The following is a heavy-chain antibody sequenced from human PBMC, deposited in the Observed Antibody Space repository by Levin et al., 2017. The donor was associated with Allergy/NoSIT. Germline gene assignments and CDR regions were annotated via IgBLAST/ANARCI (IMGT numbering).Heavy chain of an antibody. CDR2: IIPIFGTA. CDR1: GGTFSSYA. V-gene: IGHV1-69*01. Sequence: KISCKASGGTFSSYAISWVRQAPGQGLEWMGGIIPIFGTANYAQKFQGRVTITADESTSTAYMELSSLRSEDTAVYYCARSYCSGGSCYPNSVVGHLNYWGQGTLVTVSS. J-gene: IGHJ4*02. D-gene: IGHD2-15*01. CDR3: ARSYCSGGSCYPNSVVGHLNY.